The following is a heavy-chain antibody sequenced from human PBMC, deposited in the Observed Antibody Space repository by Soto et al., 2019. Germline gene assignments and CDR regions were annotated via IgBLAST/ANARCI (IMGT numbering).Heavy chain of an antibody. V-gene: IGHV1-18*01. CDR1: GYTFTSYG. J-gene: IGHJ4*02. CDR3: ARVEWFGELIGPPFDY. CDR2: ISAYNGNT. Sequence: QVQLVQSGAEVKKPGASVKVSCKASGYTFTSYGISWVRQAPGQGLEWMGWISAYNGNTNYAQKLQGRVTMTTDTXTCXAYMELRSLRSDDTAVYYCARVEWFGELIGPPFDYWGQGTLVTVSS. D-gene: IGHD3-10*01.